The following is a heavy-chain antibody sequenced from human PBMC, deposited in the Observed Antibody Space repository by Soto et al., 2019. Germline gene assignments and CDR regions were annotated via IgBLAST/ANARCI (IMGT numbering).Heavy chain of an antibody. CDR2: ISWNSGSI. V-gene: IGHV3-9*01. CDR3: ARQSLLKSIPIYGYFYYAMDV. Sequence: GGSLRLSCAASGFTFDDYAMHWVRQAPGKGLEWVSGISWNSGSIGYADSVKGRFTISRDNAKNSLYLQMSSLRAEDTAVYYCARQSLLKSIPIYGYFYYAMDVWGQGTTVTVSS. J-gene: IGHJ6*02. D-gene: IGHD3-3*01. CDR1: GFTFDDYA.